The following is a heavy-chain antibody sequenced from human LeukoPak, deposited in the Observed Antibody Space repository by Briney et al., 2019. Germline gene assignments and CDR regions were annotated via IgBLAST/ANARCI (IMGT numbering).Heavy chain of an antibody. V-gene: IGHV3-48*01. J-gene: IGHJ4*02. Sequence: GGSLRLSCAASGFTFSSYSMNWVRQAPGKGLEWVSYISSSSSTIYYADSVKGRFTISRDNAKNSLYLQMNSLRAEDTAVYYCARSGMWELILFDYWGQGTLVTVSS. CDR1: GFTFSSYS. CDR3: ARSGMWELILFDY. D-gene: IGHD1-26*01. CDR2: ISSSSSTI.